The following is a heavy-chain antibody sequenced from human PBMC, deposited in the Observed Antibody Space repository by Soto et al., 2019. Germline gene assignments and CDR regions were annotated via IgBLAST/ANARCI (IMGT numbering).Heavy chain of an antibody. V-gene: IGHV3-30*18. CDR1: GFTFSSYG. D-gene: IGHD4-17*01. CDR3: AKLPTTVTDYFDY. J-gene: IGHJ4*02. CDR2: ISYDGSNK. Sequence: GGSLRLSCAASGFTFSSYGMHWVRQAPGKGLEWVAVISYDGSNKSYADSVKGRFTISRDNSKNTLYLQMNSLRAEDTAVYYCAKLPTTVTDYFDYWGQGTLVTVSS.